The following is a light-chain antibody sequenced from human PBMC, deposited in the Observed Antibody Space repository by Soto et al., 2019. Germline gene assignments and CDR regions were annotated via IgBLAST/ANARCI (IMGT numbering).Light chain of an antibody. CDR2: GNT. CDR1: SSNIGAGYD. Sequence: QSVLTQPPSVSGAQGQRVTISCTGSSSNIGAGYDVHWYQQLPGTAPKLLVSGNTNRPSGVPDRFSGSKSGTSASLAITGLQAEDEADYYCQSYDSSLSYWVFGGGTNVTVL. V-gene: IGLV1-40*01. CDR3: QSYDSSLSYWV. J-gene: IGLJ3*02.